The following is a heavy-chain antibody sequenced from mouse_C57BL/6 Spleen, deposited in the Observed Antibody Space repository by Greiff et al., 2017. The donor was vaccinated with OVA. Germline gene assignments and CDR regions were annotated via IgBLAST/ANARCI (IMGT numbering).Heavy chain of an antibody. CDR2: IDPSDSYT. J-gene: IGHJ3*01. CDR3: ARSNYDYVGFAY. Sequence: QVQLKQPGAELVMPGASVKLSCKASGYTFTSYWMHWVKQRPGQGLEWIGEIDPSDSYTNYNQKFKGKSTLTVDKSSSTAYMQLSSLTSEDSAVYYCARSNYDYVGFAYWGQGTLVTVSA. D-gene: IGHD2-4*01. CDR1: GYTFTSYW. V-gene: IGHV1-69*01.